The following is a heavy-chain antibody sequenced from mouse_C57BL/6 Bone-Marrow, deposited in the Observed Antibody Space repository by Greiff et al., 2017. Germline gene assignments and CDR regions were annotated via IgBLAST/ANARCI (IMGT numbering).Heavy chain of an antibody. J-gene: IGHJ4*01. Sequence: LKVSGPGILQPSQTLSLTCSFSGFSLSTFGMGVGWIRQPSGKGLEWLAHIWWDDDKYYNPALKSRLTISKDTSKNQVFLKIANVDTADTATYYCARMIYYYGSSYGAMDYWGQGTSVTVSS. D-gene: IGHD1-1*01. V-gene: IGHV8-8*01. CDR1: GFSLSTFGMG. CDR3: ARMIYYYGSSYGAMDY. CDR2: IWWDDDK.